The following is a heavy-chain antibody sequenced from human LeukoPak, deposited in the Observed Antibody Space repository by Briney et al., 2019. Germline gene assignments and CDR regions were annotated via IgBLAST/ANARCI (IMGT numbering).Heavy chain of an antibody. CDR1: GGSISGYY. CDR2: IYYSGST. Sequence: SETLSLTCTVSGGSISGYYWSWIWQPPGKGLEWIGYIYYSGSTSYSPSLKSRVTISVDTSKMQFSLRLNSVTAADTAVYYCARYAADGRNLEYWGQGTLVTVSS. V-gene: IGHV4-59*01. D-gene: IGHD6-13*01. J-gene: IGHJ4*02. CDR3: ARYAADGRNLEY.